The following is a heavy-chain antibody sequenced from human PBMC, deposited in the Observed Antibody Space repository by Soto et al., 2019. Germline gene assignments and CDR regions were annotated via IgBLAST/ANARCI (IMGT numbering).Heavy chain of an antibody. Sequence: QVQLVQSGAEVKKPGASVKVSCKVSGYTLTELSMHWVRQAPGKGLEWMGGFDPEDGETIYAQKFQGRVNMPEETSTDTAYLELSSLRSEDTAVYYCATDGPKWLRLRDGTNFDSWGQGPLVTVSS. CDR3: ATDGPKWLRLRDGTNFDS. J-gene: IGHJ4*02. CDR2: FDPEDGET. CDR1: GYTLTELS. V-gene: IGHV1-24*01. D-gene: IGHD5-12*01.